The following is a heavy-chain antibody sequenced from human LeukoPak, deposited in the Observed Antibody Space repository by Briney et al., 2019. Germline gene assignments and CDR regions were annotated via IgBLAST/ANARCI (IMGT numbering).Heavy chain of an antibody. V-gene: IGHV3-33*01. D-gene: IGHD6-13*01. CDR1: GFTFSSYG. J-gene: IGHJ4*02. CDR3: ARDIAAAGTQGDY. Sequence: GGSLRLSCAASGFTFSSYGMHWVRQAPGKGLEWVAVMWYDGSNKYYADSVKGRFTISRDNSKNTLYLQTNSLRAEDTAVYYCARDIAAAGTQGDYWGQGTLVTVSS. CDR2: MWYDGSNK.